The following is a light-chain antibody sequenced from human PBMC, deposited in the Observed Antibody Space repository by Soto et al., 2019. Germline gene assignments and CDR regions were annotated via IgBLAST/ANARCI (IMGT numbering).Light chain of an antibody. Sequence: EIVMTQSPATLSVSPGERATLSCRASQSVSSNLAWYQQKPGQAPRLLIYGASTRATGIPARFSGSGSGTEFTLTISSLQSEDSAVYYCQQYNNWPPTFGQGTKVDNK. CDR1: QSVSSN. CDR2: GAS. V-gene: IGKV3-15*01. J-gene: IGKJ1*01. CDR3: QQYNNWPPT.